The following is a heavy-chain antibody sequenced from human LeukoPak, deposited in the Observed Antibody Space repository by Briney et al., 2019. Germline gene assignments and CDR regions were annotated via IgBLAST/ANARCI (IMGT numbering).Heavy chain of an antibody. CDR3: ARSRDYDFDS. D-gene: IGHD4-17*01. Sequence: GESLKISCKAPGYIFTSYWVGWVRQMPGKGLEWLGIIYPGDSDTRYSPSFQGQVTISADKSITTAYLQWSSLKASDTAMYYCARSRDYDFDSWGQGTLVTVSS. CDR1: GYIFTSYW. CDR2: IYPGDSDT. V-gene: IGHV5-51*01. J-gene: IGHJ4*02.